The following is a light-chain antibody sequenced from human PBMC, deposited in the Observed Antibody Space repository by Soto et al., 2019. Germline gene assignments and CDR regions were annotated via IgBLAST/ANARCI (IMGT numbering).Light chain of an antibody. CDR1: QSVSSY. Sequence: EIVMTQSPATLSVSPGERATLSCRASQSVSSYLAWYQQKPGLPPRLLIYHASTRATGIPDRFSGSGSGTDFTLTISSLQSADFAVYYCQQYSNWPPLYTFGRGTKLEIK. J-gene: IGKJ2*01. CDR3: QQYSNWPPLYT. V-gene: IGKV3-15*01. CDR2: HAS.